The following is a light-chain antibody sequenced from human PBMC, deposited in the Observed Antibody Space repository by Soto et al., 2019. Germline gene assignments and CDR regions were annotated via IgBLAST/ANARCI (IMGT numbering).Light chain of an antibody. CDR3: QQCDDFIT. Sequence: DIQMTQSPSSLSASVGDRVTITCQASQDIKNYLNWYQQKPGNAPKLLIYEASNLETGVPSRFSGSGSGRSFTFTISSLQPEDIATYYCQQCDDFITFGGGTRIEIK. J-gene: IGKJ4*01. CDR2: EAS. CDR1: QDIKNY. V-gene: IGKV1-33*01.